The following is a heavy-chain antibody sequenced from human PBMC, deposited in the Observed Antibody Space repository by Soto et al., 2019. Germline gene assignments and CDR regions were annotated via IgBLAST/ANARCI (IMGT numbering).Heavy chain of an antibody. Sequence: PGGSLRLSYAASGFTFSSYAMSWVRQAPGKGLEWVSAISGSGGSTYYADSVKGRFTISRDNSKNTLYLQMNSLKASDSALYYCARGKYSSPRGGLDVWGQGTPVTVSS. CDR3: ARGKYSSPRGGLDV. J-gene: IGHJ6*02. CDR1: GFTFSSYA. V-gene: IGHV3-23*01. D-gene: IGHD4-4*01. CDR2: ISGSGGST.